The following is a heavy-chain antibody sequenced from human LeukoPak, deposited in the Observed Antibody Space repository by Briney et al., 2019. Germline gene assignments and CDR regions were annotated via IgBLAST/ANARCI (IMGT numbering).Heavy chain of an antibody. Sequence: ASVKVSCKASGYTFTRYYMHWVRQPPAQGLEWMGWINPNSGGTNYAQKFQGRVTMTRDTSISTAYMELSRLRSDDTAVYYCARPDLVGANFDYWGQGTLVTVSS. CDR2: INPNSGGT. CDR1: GYTFTRYY. CDR3: ARPDLVGANFDY. D-gene: IGHD1-26*01. J-gene: IGHJ4*02. V-gene: IGHV1-2*02.